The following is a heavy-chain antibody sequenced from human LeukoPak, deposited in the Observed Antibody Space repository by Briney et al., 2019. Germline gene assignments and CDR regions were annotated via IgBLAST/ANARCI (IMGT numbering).Heavy chain of an antibody. Sequence: NTSETLSLTCTVSGGSISSYYWSWIRQPPGRGLEWSGYIYYSGSTNYNPSVKSRVTISIDTSKNQFSLKLNSVTAADTAVYYCARCSYYGSGSYFYGMDVWGQGTTVTVS. V-gene: IGHV4-59*01. D-gene: IGHD3-10*01. CDR2: IYYSGST. CDR3: ARCSYYGSGSYFYGMDV. J-gene: IGHJ6*02. CDR1: GGSISSYY.